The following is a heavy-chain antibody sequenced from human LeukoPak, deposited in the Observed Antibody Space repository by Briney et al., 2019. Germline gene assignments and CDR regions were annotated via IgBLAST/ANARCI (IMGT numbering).Heavy chain of an antibody. CDR2: IYGGGTT. CDR3: ARDRVETAMGPQFRTYCYYGMDV. CDR1: GFTVSSNY. V-gene: IGHV3-66*01. D-gene: IGHD5-18*01. J-gene: IGHJ6*02. Sequence: PGGSLRLSCAASGFTVSSNYMTWVRQAPGKGLEWVSVIYGGGTTYYADSVKGRFTISRDNSKNTVYLQMNSLRVEDTAVYYCARDRVETAMGPQFRTYCYYGMDVWGQGTTVTVSS.